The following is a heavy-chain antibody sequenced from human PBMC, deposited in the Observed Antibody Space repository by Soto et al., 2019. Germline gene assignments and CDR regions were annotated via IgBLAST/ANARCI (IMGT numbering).Heavy chain of an antibody. CDR1: GFTFSSYA. V-gene: IGHV3-23*01. Sequence: EVQLLESGGGLVQPGGSLRLSCAASGFTFSSYAMSWVRQAPGKGLEWVSAISGSGGSTYYADSVKGRFTISRDNSNNTLYLKMNSLRAEDTAVYYCAKDDYSTPAVDYWGQGTLVTVSS. CDR3: AKDDYSTPAVDY. J-gene: IGHJ4*02. D-gene: IGHD6-13*01. CDR2: ISGSGGST.